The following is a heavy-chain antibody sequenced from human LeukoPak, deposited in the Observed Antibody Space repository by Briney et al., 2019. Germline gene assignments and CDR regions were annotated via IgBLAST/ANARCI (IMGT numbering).Heavy chain of an antibody. V-gene: IGHV3-9*03. D-gene: IGHD4-17*01. CDR2: ISWNSGNI. Sequence: GGSLRLSCAASGFTFDDYAMHWVRQAPGKGLEWVSGISWNSGNIGYADSVKGRFTISRDNAKNSLYLQMNSLRAEDMALYYCAKDAGDYDYFDYWGQGTLVTVSS. J-gene: IGHJ4*02. CDR1: GFTFDDYA. CDR3: AKDAGDYDYFDY.